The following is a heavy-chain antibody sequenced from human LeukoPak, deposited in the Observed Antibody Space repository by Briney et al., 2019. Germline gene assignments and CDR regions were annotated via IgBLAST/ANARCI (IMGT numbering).Heavy chain of an antibody. Sequence: PSQTLSLTCTVSGGSISSGDYYWSWIRQPPGKGLEWIGSIYYSGSTYYNPSLKSRVTISVDTSKNQFSLKLSSVTAADTAVYYCARHRDRRSSTSCYLFDYWGQGTLVTVSS. D-gene: IGHD2-2*01. V-gene: IGHV4-39*01. CDR1: GGSISSGDYY. CDR2: IYYSGST. J-gene: IGHJ4*02. CDR3: ARHRDRRSSTSCYLFDY.